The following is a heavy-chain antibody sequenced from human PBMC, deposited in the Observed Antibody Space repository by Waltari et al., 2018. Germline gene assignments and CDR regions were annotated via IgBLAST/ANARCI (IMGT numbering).Heavy chain of an antibody. Sequence: QITLKESGPTLVKPTQTLSLTCTFSCFSFSTSGLSVDWIRQPPGKALEWLGLIYWNDDKRYSPSLRSRLTITRDTSKNQVVITMTNMDTVDTATYYCARRDPALLAYNYWGQGAPVTVSA. D-gene: IGHD2-21*01. J-gene: IGHJ4*02. V-gene: IGHV2-5*01. CDR3: ARRDPALLAYNY. CDR2: IYWNDDK. CDR1: CFSFSTSGLS.